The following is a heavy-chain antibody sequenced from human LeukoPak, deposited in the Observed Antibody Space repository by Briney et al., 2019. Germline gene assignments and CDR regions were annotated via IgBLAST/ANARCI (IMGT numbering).Heavy chain of an antibody. D-gene: IGHD6-19*01. CDR2: IKQDGSEK. CDR1: GFTFSSYW. V-gene: IGHV3-7*01. Sequence: GGSLRLSCAASGFTFSSYWMSWVRQAPGRGLEWVANIKQDGSEKYYVDSVKGRFTISRDNAKNSLYLQMNSLRAEDTAVYYCARDSSGWCSDYWGQGTLVTVSS. J-gene: IGHJ4*02. CDR3: ARDSSGWCSDY.